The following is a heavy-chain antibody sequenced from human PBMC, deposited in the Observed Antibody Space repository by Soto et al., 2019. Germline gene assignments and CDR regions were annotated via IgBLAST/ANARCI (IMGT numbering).Heavy chain of an antibody. J-gene: IGHJ6*02. Sequence: SVTVSCQASGGTNSSYAISWVRQAPGQGLEWMGGIIPIFGTANYAQKFQGRVTITADESTSTAYMELSSLRSEDTAVYYCASTPERLRYFDWLSAHYGMDVWGQGTTVTVSS. CDR3: ASTPERLRYFDWLSAHYGMDV. D-gene: IGHD3-9*01. CDR2: IIPIFGTA. CDR1: GGTNSSYA. V-gene: IGHV1-69*13.